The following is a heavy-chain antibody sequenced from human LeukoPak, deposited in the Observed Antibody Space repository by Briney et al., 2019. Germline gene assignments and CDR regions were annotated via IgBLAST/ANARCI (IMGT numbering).Heavy chain of an antibody. CDR3: ARVSDLAAAGTYDY. D-gene: IGHD6-13*01. J-gene: IGHJ4*02. CDR1: GGSVTSYY. V-gene: IGHV4-59*02. CDR2: IHYSGSSGST. Sequence: PETLSFTCTVSGGSVTSYYWSWIRQPPGKGLEWIGNIHYSGSSGSTNYNPSLKSRVTTSVDTSTNQLSLRLSSVTAADTAVYYCARVSDLAAAGTYDYWGQGTLVTVSS.